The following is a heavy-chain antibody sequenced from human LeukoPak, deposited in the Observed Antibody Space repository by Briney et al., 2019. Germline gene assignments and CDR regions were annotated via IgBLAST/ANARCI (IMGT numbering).Heavy chain of an antibody. CDR2: VMSGRGST. CDR3: TRERRGSYYAFES. Sequence: GGSLRLSCAASGFSVSDYSISWIRQSPGKGPEWISYVMSGRGSTNYAASVKGRFTISRDNAKNSVALQLDGLRADDTAVYFCTRERRGSYYAFESWGQGTLVTVSS. V-gene: IGHV3-11*05. D-gene: IGHD3-10*01. CDR1: GFSVSDYS. J-gene: IGHJ4*02.